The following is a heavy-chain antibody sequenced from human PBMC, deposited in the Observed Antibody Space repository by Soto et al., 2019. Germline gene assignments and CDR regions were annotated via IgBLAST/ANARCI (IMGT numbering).Heavy chain of an antibody. D-gene: IGHD3-22*01. J-gene: IGHJ4*02. CDR2: ISGDGSST. CDR1: GFTFSSYW. V-gene: IGHV3-74*01. Sequence: EVQLGESGGGLVQPGGSLRLSCAASGFTFSSYWLHWVRQAPGKGLVWVSRISGDGSSTTYADSVKGRFLISRDNAKNTLYLQMNSLRVEDPAVYYCTRPRYDGSGTPFDHWGKGTLVTVAS. CDR3: TRPRYDGSGTPFDH.